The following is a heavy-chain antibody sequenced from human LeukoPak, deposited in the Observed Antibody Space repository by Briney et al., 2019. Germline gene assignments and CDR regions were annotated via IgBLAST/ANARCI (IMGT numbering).Heavy chain of an antibody. V-gene: IGHV4-59*12. CDR1: GGSISSYY. Sequence: SETLSLTCTVSGGSISSYYWSWIRQPPGKGLEWIGYIYYSGSTNYNPSLKSRVTISVDTSKNQFSLKLSSVAAADTAVYYCARGTKYYYDSSGYYRHYYFDYWGQGTLVTVSS. CDR3: ARGTKYYYDSSGYYRHYYFDY. D-gene: IGHD3-22*01. J-gene: IGHJ4*02. CDR2: IYYSGST.